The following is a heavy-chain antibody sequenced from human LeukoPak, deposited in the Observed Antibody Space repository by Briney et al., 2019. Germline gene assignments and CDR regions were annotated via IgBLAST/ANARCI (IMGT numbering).Heavy chain of an antibody. CDR3: ARDGCRTTKSGCVGNWFDP. J-gene: IGHJ5*02. D-gene: IGHD2/OR15-2a*01. V-gene: IGHV4-59*11. CDR1: GGSISSHY. CDR2: MYYTGST. Sequence: PSETLSLTCTVSGGSISSHYWSWIRQPPGKGLEWIGYMYYTGSTNYNPSLKSRLTISVDTSKNQFSLRLSSVTAADTAVYYFARDGCRTTKSGCVGNWFDPRGQGTLVTVSS.